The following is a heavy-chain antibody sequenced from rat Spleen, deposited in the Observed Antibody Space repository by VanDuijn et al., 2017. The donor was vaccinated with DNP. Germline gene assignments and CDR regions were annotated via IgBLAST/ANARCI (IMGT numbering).Heavy chain of an antibody. J-gene: IGHJ2*01. CDR3: TRGFDY. V-gene: IGHV2-15*01. CDR1: GFSLTSYN. CDR2: IWSGGST. Sequence: QVQLKESGPGLVQPSQTLSLTCTIAGFSLTSYNVHWVRQPPGKGLEWVGAIWSGGSTDYNSALKSRLSISRDTSKSQVFLKMNSLQTEDTATYFCTRGFDYWGQGVMVTVSS.